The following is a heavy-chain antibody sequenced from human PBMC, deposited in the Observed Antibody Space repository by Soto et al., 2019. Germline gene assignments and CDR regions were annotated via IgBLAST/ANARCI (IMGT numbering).Heavy chain of an antibody. D-gene: IGHD6-19*01. V-gene: IGHV4-34*01. Sequence: SETLSLTCAVYGGSFSGYYWSWIRQPPGKGLEWIGEINHSGSTNYNPSLKSRVTISVDTSKNQFSLKLSSVTAADTAVYYCARGSGIAVAFMVPKYYYYMVVWYKGTSGSGS. CDR2: INHSGST. CDR3: ARGSGIAVAFMVPKYYYYMVV. J-gene: IGHJ6*03. CDR1: GGSFSGYY.